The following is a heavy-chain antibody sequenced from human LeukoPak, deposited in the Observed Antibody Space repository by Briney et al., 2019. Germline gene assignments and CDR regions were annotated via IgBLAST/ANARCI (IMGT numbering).Heavy chain of an antibody. CDR1: GFTFSSYA. J-gene: IGHJ6*02. V-gene: IGHV3-30-3*01. CDR3: ARGTPLRYFDWLLFQGDYYYYGMDV. CDR2: ISYDGSNK. Sequence: GRSLRLSCAASGFTFSSYAMHWVRQAPGKGLEWVAVISYDGSNKYYADSVKGRFTISRDNSKNTLYLQMNSLGAEDTAVYYCARGTPLRYFDWLLFQGDYYYYGMDVWGQGTTVTVSS. D-gene: IGHD3-9*01.